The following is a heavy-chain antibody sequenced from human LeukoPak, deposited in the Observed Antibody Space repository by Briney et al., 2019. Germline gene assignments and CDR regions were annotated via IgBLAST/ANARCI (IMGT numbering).Heavy chain of an antibody. CDR3: ARPKDSGGYFDY. J-gene: IGHJ4*02. CDR2: IIPIFGTA. V-gene: IGHV1-69*05. Sequence: ASVKVSCKASGGTFSSYAISWVRQAPGQGLEWMGGIIPIFGTANYAQKFQGRVTMTRDTSISTAYMELSRLRSDDTAVYYCARPKDSGGYFDYWGQGTLVTVSS. CDR1: GGTFSSYA. D-gene: IGHD1-14*01.